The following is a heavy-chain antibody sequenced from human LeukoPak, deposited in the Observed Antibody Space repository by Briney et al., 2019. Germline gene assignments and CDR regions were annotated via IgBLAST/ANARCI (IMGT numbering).Heavy chain of an antibody. CDR1: GFTFSSLG. V-gene: IGHV3-33*01. J-gene: IGHJ5*02. Sequence: GGSLRLSCAASGFTFSSLGMHWVRQAPGKGLEGVAGIWYDASDRYYADSLKGRFTISRDNSKNTMFLQMNSLRDDDTAVYYCVRGVGVSRFNYFDPWGQGTLVVVSS. D-gene: IGHD5-24*01. CDR2: IWYDASDR. CDR3: VRGVGVSRFNYFDP.